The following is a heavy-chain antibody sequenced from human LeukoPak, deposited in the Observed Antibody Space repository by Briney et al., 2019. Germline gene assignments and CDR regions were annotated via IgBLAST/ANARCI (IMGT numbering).Heavy chain of an antibody. V-gene: IGHV4-4*07. CDR2: IYTSGST. CDR1: GGSISSYY. D-gene: IGHD2-2*01. CDR3: ARDYQLLHTTYFDY. J-gene: IGHJ4*02. Sequence: SETLSLTCTVSGGSISSYYWSWIRQPAGKGLEWIGRIYTSGSTNYNPSLKGRVTMSVDTSKNQFSLKLSSVTAADTAVYYCARDYQLLHTTYFDYWGQGTLVTVSS.